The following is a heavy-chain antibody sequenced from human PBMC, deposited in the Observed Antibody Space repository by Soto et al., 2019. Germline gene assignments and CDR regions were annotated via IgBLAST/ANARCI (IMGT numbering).Heavy chain of an antibody. CDR2: IRGSGGST. D-gene: IGHD3-3*01. CDR1: GLTFSTYA. CDR3: AKDYDGGVDF. J-gene: IGHJ4*02. V-gene: IGHV3-23*01. Sequence: GGSLRLSCAASGLTFSTYAMSWVRQAPGKGLEWVSGIRGSGGSTYYADSVKGRFTISRDNSKNTQYLQMNSLRAEDTAAYYCAKDYDGGVDFRGQGTLVTVSS.